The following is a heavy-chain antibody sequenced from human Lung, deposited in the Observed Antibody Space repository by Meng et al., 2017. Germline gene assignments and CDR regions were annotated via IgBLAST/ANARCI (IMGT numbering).Heavy chain of an antibody. D-gene: IGHD4-11*01. CDR2: INHSGST. Sequence: QAPLQQWSAGLLKPSDTLSLTGVISGGSFSDDYWRWTPQPPGKGLEWIGEINHSGSTTYNPSLESRATISVDTYQNNLSLKLSSVTAADSAVYYCARGPTTMAHDFDYWGQGTLVTVSS. V-gene: IGHV4-34*01. CDR1: GGSFSDDY. J-gene: IGHJ4*02. CDR3: ARGPTTMAHDFDY.